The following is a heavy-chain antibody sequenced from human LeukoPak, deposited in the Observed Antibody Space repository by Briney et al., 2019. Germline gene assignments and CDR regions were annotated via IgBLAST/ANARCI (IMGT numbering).Heavy chain of an antibody. J-gene: IGHJ4*02. CDR2: IYSGGST. Sequence: GGSLRLSCAASRFTFSSYSMNWVRQAPGKGLEWVSVIYSGGSTYYADSVKGRFTISRDNSKNTLYLQMNSLRAEDTAVYYCARGYSYDYWGQGTLVTVSS. CDR3: ARGYSYDY. V-gene: IGHV3-66*01. CDR1: RFTFSSYS. D-gene: IGHD5-18*01.